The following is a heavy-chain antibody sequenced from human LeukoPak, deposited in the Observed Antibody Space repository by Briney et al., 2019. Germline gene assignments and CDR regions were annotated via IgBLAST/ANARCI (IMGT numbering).Heavy chain of an antibody. CDR2: IYLCDSDT. V-gene: IGHV5-51*01. J-gene: IGHJ4*02. CDR1: GFTSTNSW. CDR3: ARHPSYTRGWPLDY. Sequence: GESLKISCKGSGFTSTNSWIAWVRQVPGKGLEWMGIIYLCDSDTRYSLSFQGQVTISADKSLTTAYLQWSSPKASDTAIYYCARHPSYTRGWPLDYWGQGTLVTVSS. D-gene: IGHD6-19*01.